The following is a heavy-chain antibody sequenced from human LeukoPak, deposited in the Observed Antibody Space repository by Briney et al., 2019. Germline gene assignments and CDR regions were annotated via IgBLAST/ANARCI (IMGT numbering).Heavy chain of an antibody. CDR1: GFTFSSYW. Sequence: PGGSLRLSCAASGFTFSSYWMSWVRQAPGKGPEWVANIKQDGSEKYYVDSVKGRFTISRGNAKNSLYLQMNSLRAEDTAVYYCATSGVLRFLEWLLVDAFDIWGQGTMVTVSS. D-gene: IGHD3-3*01. CDR3: ATSGVLRFLEWLLVDAFDI. V-gene: IGHV3-7*01. J-gene: IGHJ3*02. CDR2: IKQDGSEK.